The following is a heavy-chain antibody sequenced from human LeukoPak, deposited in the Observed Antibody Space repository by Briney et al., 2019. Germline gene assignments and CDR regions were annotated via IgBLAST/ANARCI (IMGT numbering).Heavy chain of an antibody. V-gene: IGHV3-7*04. Sequence: PGGSLRLSCAASGFAVRNNYMSWVRQAPGKGLEWVANIKEDGSEKYYVDSVKGRLTISRDTAKSSLYLQMNSLRAEDTAVYYCARLRAGDYFDYWGQGTLVTVSS. J-gene: IGHJ4*02. CDR1: GFAVRNNY. D-gene: IGHD6-19*01. CDR2: IKEDGSEK. CDR3: ARLRAGDYFDY.